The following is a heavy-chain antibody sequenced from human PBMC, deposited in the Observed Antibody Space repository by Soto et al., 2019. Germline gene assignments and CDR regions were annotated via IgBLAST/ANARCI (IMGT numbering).Heavy chain of an antibody. D-gene: IGHD1-26*01. Sequence: PXQALSLTCAITGGSVSSNSAGWSWVRHSPSRGLEWLGRTYYRSKWYYEYAVSVRGRITINPDTSKNQYSLQLNSVTPEDTAVYFCARGEQYSGRIFDYWGQGTLVTVSS. CDR2: TYYRSKWYY. CDR1: GGSVSSNSAG. J-gene: IGHJ4*01. CDR3: ARGEQYSGRIFDY. V-gene: IGHV6-1*01.